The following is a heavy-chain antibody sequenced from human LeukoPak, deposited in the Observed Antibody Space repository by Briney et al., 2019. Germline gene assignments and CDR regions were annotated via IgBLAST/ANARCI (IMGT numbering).Heavy chain of an antibody. CDR1: GGSISSYY. J-gene: IGHJ6*03. V-gene: IGHV4-59*01. CDR3: ARGPGRVFPPGHYYMDV. Sequence: PSETLSLTCTVFGGSISSYYWSWVRQPPGKGLEWIGYVSYSGSTDYNPSLKSRVIISIDTSKNQFSLRLRSVTAADTAVYYCARGPGRVFPPGHYYMDVWGKGTTVTVSS. D-gene: IGHD2-21*01. CDR2: VSYSGST.